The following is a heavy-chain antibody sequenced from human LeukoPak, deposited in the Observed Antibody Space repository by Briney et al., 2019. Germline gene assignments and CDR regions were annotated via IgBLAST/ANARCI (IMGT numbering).Heavy chain of an antibody. J-gene: IGHJ1*01. D-gene: IGHD6-13*01. CDR1: GGSFSGYY. Sequence: RTSETLSLTCAAYGGSFSGYYWSWIRQPPGKGLEWIGEINHSGSTNYNPSLKSRVTISVDTSKNQFSLKLSSVTAADTAVYYCARPHSSWYANFQHWGQGTLVTVSS. CDR3: ARPHSSWYANFQH. V-gene: IGHV4-34*01. CDR2: INHSGST.